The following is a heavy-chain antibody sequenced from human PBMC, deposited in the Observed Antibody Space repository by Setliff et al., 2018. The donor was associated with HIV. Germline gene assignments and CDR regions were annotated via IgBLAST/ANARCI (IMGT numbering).Heavy chain of an antibody. V-gene: IGHV1-69*05. Sequence: SVKVSCKASGGTFSSYPISWVRQAPGQGLEWMGGIIPIFGTTHSAQKFQGRVTITTDESTNTAYMELSSLRSEDTAVYYCARIPTGGAFDIWGQGTVVTVSS. J-gene: IGHJ3*02. CDR3: ARIPTGGAFDI. D-gene: IGHD7-27*01. CDR2: IIPIFGTT. CDR1: GGTFSSYP.